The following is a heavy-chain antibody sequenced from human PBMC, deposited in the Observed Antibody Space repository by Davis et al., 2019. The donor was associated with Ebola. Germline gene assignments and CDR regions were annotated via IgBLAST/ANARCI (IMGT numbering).Heavy chain of an antibody. CDR2: ISSSDGTT. J-gene: IGHJ4*02. V-gene: IGHV3-23*01. CDR1: GFTFSNYA. CDR3: AKDGLAHGG. Sequence: GGSLRLSCAASGFTFSNYAMSWVRQAPGKGLEWVSSISSSDGTTYYAESVKGRFTISRDNSKDRLYLQMNSLRAGDTAIYYCAKDGLAHGGWGQGTLVTVSS. D-gene: IGHD3-16*01.